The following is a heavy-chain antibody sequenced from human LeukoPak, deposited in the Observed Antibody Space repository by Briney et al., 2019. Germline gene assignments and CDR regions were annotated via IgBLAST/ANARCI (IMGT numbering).Heavy chain of an antibody. CDR3: ASSYCSGDSCYSGY. CDR1: GFTVSSNY. CDR2: IYGGGGT. D-gene: IGHD2-15*01. V-gene: IGHV3-66*01. J-gene: IGHJ4*02. Sequence: GGSLRLSCAASGFTVSSNYMSWVRQAPGKGLEWVSAIYGGGGTYYADSVKGRFTISRDNSKNTMYLQMNTLRAEDTAVYYCASSYCSGDSCYSGYWGQGTLVTVSS.